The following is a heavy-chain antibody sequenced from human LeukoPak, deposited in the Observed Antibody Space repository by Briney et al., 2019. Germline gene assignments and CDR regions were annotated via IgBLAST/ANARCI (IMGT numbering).Heavy chain of an antibody. CDR2: IYHCGST. CDR1: GGSISSGGYS. CDR3: ARAENLDCSSTSCYRNNAFDI. Sequence: PSETLSLTCAVSGGSISSGGYSWSWIRQPPGKGLEWVGYIYHCGSTYYNPSLKSRVTISVDRSKNQFSLKLSSVTAADTAVYYCARAENLDCSSTSCYRNNAFDIWGQGTMVTVSS. V-gene: IGHV4-30-2*01. J-gene: IGHJ3*02. D-gene: IGHD2-2*01.